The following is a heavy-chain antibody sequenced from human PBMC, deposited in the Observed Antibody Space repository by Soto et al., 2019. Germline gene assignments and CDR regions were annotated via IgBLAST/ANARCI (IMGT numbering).Heavy chain of an antibody. J-gene: IGHJ3*02. D-gene: IGHD2-15*01. V-gene: IGHV3-53*01. CDR2: IYSGGST. CDR1: GFTVSSNY. CDR3: ARKDLVGAFDI. Sequence: PGGSLRLSCAASGFTVSSNYMSWVRQAPGKGLEWVSVIYSGGSTYYADSVKGRFTISRDNSKNTLYLQMNSLRAEDTAVYYCARKDLVGAFDIWGQGTMVTVSS.